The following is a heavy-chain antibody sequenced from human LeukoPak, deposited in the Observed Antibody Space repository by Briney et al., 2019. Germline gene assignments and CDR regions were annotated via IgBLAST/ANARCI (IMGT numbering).Heavy chain of an antibody. D-gene: IGHD3-10*01. J-gene: IGHJ4*02. Sequence: ASVKVSCKASGYTFTGYYMHWVRQAPGQGLEWMGWINPNSGGTNYAQKFQGRVTLTTDTSTSTAYMELRSLRSDDTAVYYCARGGTYYYGSGSPAIFDYWGQGTLVTVSS. CDR1: GYTFTGYY. CDR2: INPNSGGT. CDR3: ARGGTYYYGSGSPAIFDY. V-gene: IGHV1-2*02.